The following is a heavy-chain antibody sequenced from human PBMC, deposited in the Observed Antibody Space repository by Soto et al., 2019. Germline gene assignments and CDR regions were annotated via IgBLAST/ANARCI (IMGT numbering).Heavy chain of an antibody. D-gene: IGHD3-10*01. CDR1: GGSFSGYF. J-gene: IGHJ4*02. CDR2: INHSGST. V-gene: IGHV4-34*01. CDR3: PRGRGFGHFPPPFDY. Sequence: QVQLQQWGAGLLKPSETMSLTCAVSGGSFSGYFWSWIRQPPGKGLEWIGEINHSGSTYYNPSLGSRATVLVDTYRRQFSLKLRSVTAADTAVYFCPRGRGFGHFPPPFDYWGQGTLVTVSS.